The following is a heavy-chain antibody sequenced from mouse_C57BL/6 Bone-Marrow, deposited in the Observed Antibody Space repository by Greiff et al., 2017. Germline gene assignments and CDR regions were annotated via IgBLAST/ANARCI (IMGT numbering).Heavy chain of an antibody. Sequence: QVQLKESGAELVRPGTSVKMSCKASGYTFTNYWIGWAKQRPGHGLEWIGDIYPGGGYTNYNEKFKGKATLTADTSSNTAYLQRSSLTAEDTAIYYCAREPHWDGFAYWGQGTLVTVSA. J-gene: IGHJ3*01. CDR2: IYPGGGYT. CDR3: AREPHWDGFAY. CDR1: GYTFTNYW. D-gene: IGHD4-1*01. V-gene: IGHV1-63*01.